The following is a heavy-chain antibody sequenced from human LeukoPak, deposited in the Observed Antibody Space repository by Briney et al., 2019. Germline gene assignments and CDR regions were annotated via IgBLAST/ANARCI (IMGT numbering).Heavy chain of an antibody. CDR1: GFTFSSYA. D-gene: IGHD4-23*01. J-gene: IGHJ5*01. V-gene: IGHV3-23*01. CDR2: ISGSGTAT. CDR3: AKGHRLCSSGNSNSQLDS. Sequence: GGSLRLSCAASGFTFSSYAMSWVRQAPGKGLVWISTISGSGTATHYADSVKGRFTISRDNSKNTLYLQLNSLRADDTAAYYCAKGHRLCSSGNSNSQLDSWGHGTLVIVPS.